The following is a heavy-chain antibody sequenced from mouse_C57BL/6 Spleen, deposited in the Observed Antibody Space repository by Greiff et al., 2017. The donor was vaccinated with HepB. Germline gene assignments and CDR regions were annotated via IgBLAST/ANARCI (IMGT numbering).Heavy chain of an antibody. CDR2: IHPNSGST. CDR1: GYTFTSYW. V-gene: IGHV1-64*01. D-gene: IGHD1-1*01. J-gene: IGHJ3*01. Sequence: VQLQQPGAELVKPGASVKLSCKASGYTFTSYWMHWVKQRPGQGLEWIGMIHPNSGSTNYNEKFKSKATLTVDKSSSTAYMQLSSLTSEDSAVYYGARYYYGSSPFAYWGQGTLVTVSA. CDR3: ARYYYGSSPFAY.